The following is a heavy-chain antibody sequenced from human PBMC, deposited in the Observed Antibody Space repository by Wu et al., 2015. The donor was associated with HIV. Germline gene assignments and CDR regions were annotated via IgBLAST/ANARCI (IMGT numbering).Heavy chain of an antibody. V-gene: IGHV1-69*05. CDR1: GGTFTSYA. D-gene: IGHD3-3*01. CDR3: ASSSLGYYLPFDH. J-gene: IGHJ4*02. CDR2: ISPISETP. Sequence: QVHLVQSGAEVKKSGSSVKISCVASGGTFTSYAFTWVRQVPGQGLEWMGGISPISETPDYAQRFQDRVTITTDKSTGTAYLELTSLRSEDTAIYYCASSSLGYYLPFDHWGQGTLVTVSS.